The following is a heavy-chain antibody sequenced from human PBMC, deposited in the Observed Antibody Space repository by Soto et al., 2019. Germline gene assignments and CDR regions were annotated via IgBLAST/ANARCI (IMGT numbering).Heavy chain of an antibody. CDR2: IYYSGAT. V-gene: IGHV4-30-4*01. Sequence: QVQLQESGPGLVRPSQTLSLTCTVSDDPISRGDYYWSWIRQPPGKGLEWIGYIYYSGATHYNPSLNSRLTMSVDTSKNQFSLILNSVTAADTALYYCARAPFRGTNSRGALDMWGQGTMVTVSS. D-gene: IGHD2-8*01. CDR3: ARAPFRGTNSRGALDM. J-gene: IGHJ3*02. CDR1: DDPISRGDYY.